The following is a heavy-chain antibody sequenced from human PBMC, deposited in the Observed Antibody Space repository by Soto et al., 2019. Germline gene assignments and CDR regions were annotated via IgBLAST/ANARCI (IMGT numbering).Heavy chain of an antibody. D-gene: IGHD3-16*01. CDR3: AREGGESSDGLYYFDS. CDR1: GGSTSSDNY. CDR2: IYYSGNT. J-gene: IGHJ4*02. V-gene: IGHV4-30-4*01. Sequence: SETLSLTCTVSGGSTSSDNYWSWIRQPPGKGLEWIGHIYYSGNTDYNPSLKSRLAISIDTSKNQFSLKLSSVTAADTAAYFCAREGGESSDGLYYFDSWGQGSLVTVSS.